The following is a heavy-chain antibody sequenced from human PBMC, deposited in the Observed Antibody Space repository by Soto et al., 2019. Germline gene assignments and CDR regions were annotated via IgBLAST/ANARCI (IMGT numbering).Heavy chain of an antibody. V-gene: IGHV1-69*06. CDR1: GGTFISHA. CDR3: ARGNKGPGHYGPGSQGWYGP. J-gene: IGHJ5*02. CDR2: IIPVTDTP. Sequence: QGQLVQSGPEVKKPGSSVKVSCKVSGGTFISHAINWLRQAPGQGLEWMGVIIPVTDTPNTAEKFQGRLTITADKSTTTVNMEFSRLTFDDTAVYFCARGNKGPGHYGPGSQGWYGPWGQGTLVTVSS. D-gene: IGHD3-10*01.